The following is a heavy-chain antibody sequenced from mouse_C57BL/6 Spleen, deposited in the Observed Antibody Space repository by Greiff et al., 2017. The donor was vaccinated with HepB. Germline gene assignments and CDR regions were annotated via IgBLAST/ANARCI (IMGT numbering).Heavy chain of an antibody. CDR3: ARGGLYDSAWFAY. J-gene: IGHJ3*01. V-gene: IGHV1-22*01. CDR1: GYTFTDYN. CDR2: INPNNGGT. Sequence: EVQLQQSGPELVKPGASVKMSCKASGYTFTDYNMHWVKQSHGKSLEWIGYINPNNGGTSYNQKLKRKATLTVNKSSSTAYMELRSLTTEDSAVYYCARGGLYDSAWFAYWGQGTLVTVSA. D-gene: IGHD2-3*01.